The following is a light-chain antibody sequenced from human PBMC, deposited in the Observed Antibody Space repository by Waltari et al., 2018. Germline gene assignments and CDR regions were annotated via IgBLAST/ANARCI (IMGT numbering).Light chain of an antibody. J-gene: IGLJ2*01. V-gene: IGLV6-57*02. CDR2: EDN. Sequence: NFMLTQPHSVSESLGKTVTISCTGSGANIANNYVQWYQQRPGSAPTTVIYEDNRRPSGVPDRFSGSIDGSSSSASLTISGLKTEDEADYYCQSYDHNNVLFGGGTKLTVL. CDR1: GANIANNY. CDR3: QSYDHNNVL.